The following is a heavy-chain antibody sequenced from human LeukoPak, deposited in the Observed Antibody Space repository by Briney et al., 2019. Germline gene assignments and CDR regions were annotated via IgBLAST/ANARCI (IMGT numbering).Heavy chain of an antibody. CDR1: GGSISSSNW. D-gene: IGHD1-1*01. V-gene: IGHV4-4*02. Sequence: SGTLSLTCAVSGGSISSSNWWSWVRQPPGKGLEWIGEIYRSGSTNYNPSLKSRVTISVDKSKNQFSLKLSSVTAADTAVYYCARETTGTTYYYYGMDVWGKGTTVTVSS. CDR3: ARETTGTTYYYYGMDV. CDR2: IYRSGST. J-gene: IGHJ6*04.